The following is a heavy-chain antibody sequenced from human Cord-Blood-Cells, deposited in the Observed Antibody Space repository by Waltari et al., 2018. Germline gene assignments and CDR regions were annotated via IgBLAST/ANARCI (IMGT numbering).Heavy chain of an antibody. CDR2: IYYSGSS. D-gene: IGHD1-26*01. V-gene: IGHV4-59*01. CDR1: GGSISSYY. CDR3: ARGWDRQDY. J-gene: IGHJ4*02. Sequence: QVQLQESGPGLVKPSETLSLTCTVSGGSISSYYWCWIRQPPGKGLEWIGYIYYSGSSNYKPPLKSRVTIAVDTSKNPFSLKLSSVTAADTAVYYCARGWDRQDYWGQGTLVTVSS.